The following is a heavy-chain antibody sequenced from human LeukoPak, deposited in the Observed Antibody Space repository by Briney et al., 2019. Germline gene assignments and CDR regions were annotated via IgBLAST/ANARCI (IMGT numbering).Heavy chain of an antibody. Sequence: ASVKVSCKASGYTFTGYYMHWVRQAPGQGLEWMGWINPNSGGTNYAQKFQGRVTMTRDTSISTAYMELSRLRSDDTAVYYCAIPELERRTDAFDIWGQGTMVTVSS. CDR3: AIPELERRTDAFDI. CDR2: INPNSGGT. CDR1: GYTFTGYY. V-gene: IGHV1-2*02. D-gene: IGHD1-1*01. J-gene: IGHJ3*02.